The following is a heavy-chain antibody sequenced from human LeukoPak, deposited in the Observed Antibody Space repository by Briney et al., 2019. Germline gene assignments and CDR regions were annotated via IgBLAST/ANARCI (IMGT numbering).Heavy chain of an antibody. Sequence: SETLSLTCAVYGGSFSGYYWSWIRQPPGKGLEWIGEINHSGSTNYNPSLKSRVTISVDTSKNQFSLKLSSVTAAEPAVYYCARGSEYGDYLNWFDPWGQGTLVTVSS. CDR1: GGSFSGYY. V-gene: IGHV4-34*01. D-gene: IGHD4-17*01. CDR3: ARGSEYGDYLNWFDP. CDR2: INHSGST. J-gene: IGHJ5*02.